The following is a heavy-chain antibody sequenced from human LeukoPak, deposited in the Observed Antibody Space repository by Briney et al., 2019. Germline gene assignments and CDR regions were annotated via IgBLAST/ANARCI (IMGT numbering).Heavy chain of an antibody. CDR2: INPNSGGT. V-gene: IGHV1-2*06. D-gene: IGHD6-13*01. J-gene: IGHJ4*02. Sequence: ASVKVSCKASGYTFTGYYMHWVRQAPGQGLEWMGRINPNSGGTNYAQKFQGRVTMTRDTPISTAYMELSRLRSDDTAVYYCARGPRRVSSSWQPDFDYWGQGTLVTVSS. CDR3: ARGPRRVSSSWQPDFDY. CDR1: GYTFTGYY.